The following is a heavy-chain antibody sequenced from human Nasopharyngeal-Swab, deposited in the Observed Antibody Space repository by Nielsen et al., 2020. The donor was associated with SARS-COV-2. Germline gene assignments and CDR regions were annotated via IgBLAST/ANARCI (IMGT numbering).Heavy chain of an antibody. J-gene: IGHJ4*02. CDR3: ARAGQYTSSSRADFDY. V-gene: IGHV3-7*03. CDR2: IRQDGREE. CDR1: GFFFSDFW. D-gene: IGHD6-6*01. Sequence: GGSLILSCAASGFFFSDFWMTWVRQAPGKGLEWVANIRQDGREEYYVDSVKGRFTISRDNAKNLLYLQMSSLRAEDTAVFYCARAGQYTSSSRADFDYWGQVTPFTVSS.